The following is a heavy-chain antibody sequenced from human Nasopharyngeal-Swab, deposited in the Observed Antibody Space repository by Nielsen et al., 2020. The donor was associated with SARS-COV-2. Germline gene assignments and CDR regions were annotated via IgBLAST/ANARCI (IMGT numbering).Heavy chain of an antibody. Sequence: GESLKTPCAALGFIFSASAIHWVRQASGKGLEWVGRIGDKDHNYATTYGASVQGRFTISRDDSKNTAFLQMDGLKTEDTSLYYCTTDFYFDYWGQGALVTVSS. CDR1: GFIFSASA. CDR3: TTDFYFDY. V-gene: IGHV3-73*01. CDR2: IGDKDHNYAT. J-gene: IGHJ4*02.